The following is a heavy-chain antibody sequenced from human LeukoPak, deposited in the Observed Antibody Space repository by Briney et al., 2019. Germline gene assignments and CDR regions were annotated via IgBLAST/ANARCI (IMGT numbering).Heavy chain of an antibody. D-gene: IGHD3-16*01. V-gene: IGHV3-7*03. J-gene: IGHJ4*02. CDR1: GFTFSDYY. CDR2: IKQDGSEK. Sequence: PGGSLRLSCAASGFTFSDYYMSWIRQAPGKGLEWVANIKQDGSEKYYVDSVKGRFTISRDNAKNSLYLQMNSLRAEDTAVYYCARGTPFGGYWGQGTLVTVSS. CDR3: ARGTPFGGY.